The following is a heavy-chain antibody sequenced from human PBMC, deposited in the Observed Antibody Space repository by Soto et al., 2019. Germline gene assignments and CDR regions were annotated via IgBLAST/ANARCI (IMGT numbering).Heavy chain of an antibody. D-gene: IGHD2-2*02. V-gene: IGHV3-21*01. J-gene: IGHJ6*02. CDR2: ISSRSDI. Sequence: GSLRLSCXGSGFTFSTYSINWVRQAPGKGLEWVSSISSRSDIYYADSVKGRFTISRDNAKNSVSLQMNSLRAEDTAVYYCAREYTAWPLAYGLDVWGQGTTVTVS. CDR3: AREYTAWPLAYGLDV. CDR1: GFTFSTYS.